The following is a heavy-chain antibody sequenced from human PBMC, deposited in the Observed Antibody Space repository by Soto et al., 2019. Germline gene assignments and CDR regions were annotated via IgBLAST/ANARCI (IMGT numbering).Heavy chain of an antibody. D-gene: IGHD3-22*01. V-gene: IGHV3-33*01. J-gene: IGHJ4*02. CDR1: GFTFSSYG. Sequence: PGGSLRLSCAASGFTFSSYGMHWVRQAPGKGLEWVAVIWYDGSNKYYADSVKGRFTISRDNSKNTLYLQMNSLRAEDTAVYYCARDLDSSGYNRPPLFDYWGQGTLVTVSS. CDR3: ARDLDSSGYNRPPLFDY. CDR2: IWYDGSNK.